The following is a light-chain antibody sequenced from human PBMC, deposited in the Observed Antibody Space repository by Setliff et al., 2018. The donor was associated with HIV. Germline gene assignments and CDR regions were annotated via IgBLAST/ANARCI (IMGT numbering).Light chain of an antibody. CDR1: NSDVGAYNL. CDR2: EVT. J-gene: IGLJ1*01. V-gene: IGLV2-23*02. CDR3: CSYARRSNSFYV. Sequence: QSALTQPASVSGSPGQSITISCTGTNSDVGAYNLVSWYQQHPGKGPKLVISEVTQRPSGVSDRFSASKSGNTASLTIDGLQAEDESDYYCCSYARRSNSFYVFGAGTKVTVL.